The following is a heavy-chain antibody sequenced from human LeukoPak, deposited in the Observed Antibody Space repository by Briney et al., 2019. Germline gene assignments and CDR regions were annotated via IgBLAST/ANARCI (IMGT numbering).Heavy chain of an antibody. Sequence: GGSLRLSCAASGFTFSSYAMSWVRQAPGKGLEWLSAISGSGGSTYYADSVKGRFTISRDNPKNTLYLQMNSLRAEDTAVYYCAKVQWSNWFDPWGQGTLVTVSS. V-gene: IGHV3-23*01. J-gene: IGHJ5*02. CDR3: AKVQWSNWFDP. CDR1: GFTFSSYA. D-gene: IGHD4-23*01. CDR2: ISGSGGST.